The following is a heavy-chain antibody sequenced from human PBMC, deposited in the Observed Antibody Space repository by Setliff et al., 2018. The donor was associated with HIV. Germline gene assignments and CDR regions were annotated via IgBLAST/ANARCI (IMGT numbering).Heavy chain of an antibody. D-gene: IGHD6-6*01. CDR1: GFTFSNYG. J-gene: IGHJ4*02. Sequence: GGSLRLSCAASGFTFSNYGMSWVRQIPGKGLEWVSIISWSGDRVDYADSVKGRFTISRDNAKDSLYLQMRGLRLEDTAMYYCVRAGRPFRGAMTGLTFDFWGQGALVTVSS. V-gene: IGHV3-20*04. CDR2: ISWSGDRV. CDR3: VRAGRPFRGAMTGLTFDF.